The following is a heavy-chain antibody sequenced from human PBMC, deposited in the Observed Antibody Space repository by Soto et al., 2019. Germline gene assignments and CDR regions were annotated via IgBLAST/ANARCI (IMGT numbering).Heavy chain of an antibody. V-gene: IGHV3-66*01. CDR2: IQSGGTT. Sequence: GGSLRLSCAASGFTVSSKYMTWVRQAPGKGLEWVSLIQSGGTTYYADSVKGRFTISRDTSENTLHLQMDSLRVEDTAVYYCALVAVFFYCGGCYRVPLAVRGKGTKVTVSS. CDR3: ALVAVFFYCGGCYRVPLAV. CDR1: GFTVSSKY. J-gene: IGHJ6*04. D-gene: IGHD2-15*01.